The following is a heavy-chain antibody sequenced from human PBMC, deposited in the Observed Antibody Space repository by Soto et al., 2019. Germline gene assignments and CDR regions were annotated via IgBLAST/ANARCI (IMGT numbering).Heavy chain of an antibody. D-gene: IGHD4-17*01. J-gene: IGHJ4*02. CDR2: ISGSGGST. V-gene: IGHV3-23*01. Sequence: EVQLLESGGGLVQPGGSLRLSCAASGFTLSSYVMSWVRQAPGKGLEWVSAISGSGGSTYYADSVKGRFTISRDNSKNTLYLQMNSLRAEDTAVYYCASPTTVIYFDYWGEGTLVPVSS. CDR1: GFTLSSYV. CDR3: ASPTTVIYFDY.